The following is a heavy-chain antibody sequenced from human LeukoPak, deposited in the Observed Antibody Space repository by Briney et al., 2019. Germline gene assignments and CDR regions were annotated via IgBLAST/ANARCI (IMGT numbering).Heavy chain of an antibody. J-gene: IGHJ4*02. CDR2: ISAYNGNT. CDR3: ARQDYYDSSGYYYNY. V-gene: IGHV1-18*01. Sequence: ASVKVSCNTSSYSFTNYAISWVRQAPGQGLEWMGWISAYNGNTNYAQKLQGRVTMTTDTSTSTAYMELRSLRSDDTAVYYCARQDYYDSSGYYYNYWGQGTLVTVSS. D-gene: IGHD3-22*01. CDR1: SYSFTNYA.